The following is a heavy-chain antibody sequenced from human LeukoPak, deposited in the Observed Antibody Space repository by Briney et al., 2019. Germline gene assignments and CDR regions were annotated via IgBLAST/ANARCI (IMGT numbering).Heavy chain of an antibody. J-gene: IGHJ6*03. CDR2: INTNTGAP. CDR3: ARRHYDILTGYYYYYMDV. Sequence: GASVKVSCKASGYIFTNYGMNWVRQAPGQGLEWVGWINTNTGAPMHAQDFTGRFVFSLDTSVSTAYLQISSLKAEDTAVYYCARRHYDILTGYYYYYMDVWGKGTTVTVSS. CDR1: GYIFTNYG. V-gene: IGHV7-4-1*02. D-gene: IGHD3-9*01.